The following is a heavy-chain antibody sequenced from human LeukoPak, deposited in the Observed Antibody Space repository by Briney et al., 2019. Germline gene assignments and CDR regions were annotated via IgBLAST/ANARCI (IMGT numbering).Heavy chain of an antibody. J-gene: IGHJ6*02. CDR3: ARKSSGMDV. CDR2: IYPGDSDT. D-gene: IGHD6-6*01. CDR1: EYRFSGYW. Sequence: GESLKISCKGSEYRFSGYWIGWVRQMPGKGLEWMGIIYPGDSDTRYSPSFQGQVTISADKSISTAYLQWGTLKASDTAMYYCARKSSGMDVWGQGTTVTVSS. V-gene: IGHV5-51*01.